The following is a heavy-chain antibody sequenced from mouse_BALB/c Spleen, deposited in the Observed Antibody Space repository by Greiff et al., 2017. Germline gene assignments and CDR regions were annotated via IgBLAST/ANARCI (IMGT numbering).Heavy chain of an antibody. CDR3: ARGGPYAMDY. V-gene: IGHV5-9-4*01. CDR2: ISSGGSYT. Sequence: QLVESGGGLVKPGGSLKLSCAASGFTFSSYAMSWVRQSPEKRLEWVAEISSGGSYTYYPDTVTGRFTISRDNAKNTLYLEMSSLRSEDTAMYYCARGGPYAMDYWGQGTSVTVSS. J-gene: IGHJ4*01. CDR1: GFTFSSYA.